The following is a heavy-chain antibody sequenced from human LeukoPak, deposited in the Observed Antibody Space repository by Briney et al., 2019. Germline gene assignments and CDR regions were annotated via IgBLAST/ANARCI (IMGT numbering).Heavy chain of an antibody. CDR2: ISWNSGSI. Sequence: GRSLRLSCAASGFTFDDYAMHWGRQAPGKGLEGVSGISWNSGSIVYADSVKGRFTISRDNAKNSLYLQMNSLRAEDTALYYCAKGGVVVAAKDYYGMDVWGQGTTVTVSS. V-gene: IGHV3-9*01. D-gene: IGHD2-15*01. CDR1: GFTFDDYA. J-gene: IGHJ6*02. CDR3: AKGGVVVAAKDYYGMDV.